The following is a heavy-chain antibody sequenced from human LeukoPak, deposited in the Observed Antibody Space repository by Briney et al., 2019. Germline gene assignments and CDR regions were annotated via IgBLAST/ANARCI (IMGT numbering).Heavy chain of an antibody. D-gene: IGHD3-16*01. CDR2: IYYSGST. Sequence: SETLSLTCTVSGGSISSYYWSWIRQPPGKGLEWIGYIYYSGSTNYNPSLKSRVTISVDTSKNQFSLKLSSVSAADTAVYYCARDRRYYFDYWGQGTLVTVSS. V-gene: IGHV4-59*01. J-gene: IGHJ4*02. CDR3: ARDRRYYFDY. CDR1: GGSISSYY.